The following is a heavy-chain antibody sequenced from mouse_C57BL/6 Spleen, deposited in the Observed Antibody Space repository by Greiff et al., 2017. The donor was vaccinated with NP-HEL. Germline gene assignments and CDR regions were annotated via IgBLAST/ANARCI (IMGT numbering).Heavy chain of an antibody. CDR2: IYPGDGDT. Sequence: VQLQQSGPELVKPGASVKISCKASGYAFSSSWMNWVKQRPGKGLEWIGRIYPGDGDTNYNGKFKGKATLTADKSSSTAYMHLSSLTSEDSAVYFCARGDYPEVLDYWGQGTSVTVSS. CDR1: GYAFSSSW. CDR3: ARGDYPEVLDY. J-gene: IGHJ4*01. D-gene: IGHD2-4*01. V-gene: IGHV1-82*01.